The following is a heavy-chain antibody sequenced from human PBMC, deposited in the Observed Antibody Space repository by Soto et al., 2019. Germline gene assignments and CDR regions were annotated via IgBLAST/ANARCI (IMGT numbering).Heavy chain of an antibody. D-gene: IGHD2-21*02. J-gene: IGHJ4*02. V-gene: IGHV1-18*01. Sequence: ASVKVSCKASGYTFTSYGISWVRQAPGQGLEWMGWISAYNGNTNYAQKLQGRVTMTTDTSTSTAYMELRSLRSDDTAVYYCARDWSGYCGGDCYPNAEDIDYWGQGTLVTVSS. CDR2: ISAYNGNT. CDR1: GYTFTSYG. CDR3: ARDWSGYCGGDCYPNAEDIDY.